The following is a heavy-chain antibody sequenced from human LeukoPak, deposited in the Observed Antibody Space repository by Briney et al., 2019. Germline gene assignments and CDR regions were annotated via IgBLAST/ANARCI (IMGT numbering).Heavy chain of an antibody. Sequence: GGSLRLSCAASGFTFSSYWMHWVRQAPGKGLVWVSRINSDGSSTSYADSVKGRFTISRDNAKNTLYLQMNSLRAEDTAVYFCARGGCSGGACYLDSWGQGILVTVSS. CDR3: ARGGCSGGACYLDS. D-gene: IGHD2-15*01. CDR1: GFTFSSYW. CDR2: INSDGSST. J-gene: IGHJ4*02. V-gene: IGHV3-74*01.